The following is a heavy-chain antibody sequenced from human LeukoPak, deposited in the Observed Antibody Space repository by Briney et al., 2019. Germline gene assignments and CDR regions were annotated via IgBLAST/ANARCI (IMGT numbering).Heavy chain of an antibody. V-gene: IGHV3-66*01. CDR1: GFTVSSNY. D-gene: IGHD1-20*01. Sequence: GGSLRLSCAASGFTVSSNYMSWVRQASGKGLEWVSVIYSGGSTYYADSVKGRFTISRDNSKNTLYLQMNSLRAEDTAVYYCASVSVITGISGPVYYYGMDVWGQGTTVTVSS. J-gene: IGHJ6*02. CDR2: IYSGGST. CDR3: ASVSVITGISGPVYYYGMDV.